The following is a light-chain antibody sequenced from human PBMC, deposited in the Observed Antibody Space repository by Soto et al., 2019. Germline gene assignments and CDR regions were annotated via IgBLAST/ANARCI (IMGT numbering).Light chain of an antibody. CDR2: EVS. J-gene: IGLJ1*01. Sequence: LTQPPSASGSPGQSVVISCTGTSSDVGAYNYVAWYQQHPGKVPKLMIYEVSKRPSGVPDRFSGSKSGNTASLTVSGLQADDEADYYCSSYAGSDVFVFGTGTKVTVL. V-gene: IGLV2-8*01. CDR1: SSDVGAYNY. CDR3: SSYAGSDVFV.